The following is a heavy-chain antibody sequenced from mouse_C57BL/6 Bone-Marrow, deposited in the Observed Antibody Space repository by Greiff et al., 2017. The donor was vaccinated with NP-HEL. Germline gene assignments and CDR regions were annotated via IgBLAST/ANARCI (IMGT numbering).Heavy chain of an antibody. Sequence: EVQLQQSGPELVKPGASVKISCKASGYTFTDYYMNWVKQSPGKSLEWIGDINPNNGGTSYSQKFKGKATLTVDNSSSTAYMELRSLTSEDSAVYYCARLECAYWGQGTLVTVSA. V-gene: IGHV1-26*01. CDR3: ARLECAY. J-gene: IGHJ3*01. CDR1: GYTFTDYY. CDR2: INPNNGGT.